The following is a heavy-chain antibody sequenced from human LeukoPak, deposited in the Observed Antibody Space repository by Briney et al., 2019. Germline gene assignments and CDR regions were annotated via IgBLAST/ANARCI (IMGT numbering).Heavy chain of an antibody. V-gene: IGHV4-39*02. CDR3: ARERLGHYYYGMDV. CDR2: VYYSGST. CDR1: GASISSSPYH. Sequence: KSSETLSLTCNVSGASISSSPYHWGWVRQSPGKGLEWIESVYYSGSTYYNPSLRSRVTISIDTSKNQFSLKLSSVTAADTAVYYCARERLGHYYYGMDVWGQGTTATVSS. D-gene: IGHD3-9*01. J-gene: IGHJ6*02.